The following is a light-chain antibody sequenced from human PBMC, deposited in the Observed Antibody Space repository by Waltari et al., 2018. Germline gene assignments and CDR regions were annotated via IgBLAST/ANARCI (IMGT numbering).Light chain of an antibody. CDR1: QSIHSY. V-gene: IGKV1-5*03. J-gene: IGKJ2*01. CDR3: HQYNSDPYT. Sequence: IQMTQSPSTLSVSVGDTVIITCRASQSIHSYLAWYQQKPGEAPKLLISKASTLESGVPSRFSGSGSGTEFTLSISSLQPDDFGTYYCHQYNSDPYTFGLGTKLEIK. CDR2: KAS.